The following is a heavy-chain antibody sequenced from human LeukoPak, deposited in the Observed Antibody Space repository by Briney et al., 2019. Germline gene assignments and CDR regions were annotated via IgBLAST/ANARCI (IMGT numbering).Heavy chain of an antibody. D-gene: IGHD3-9*01. CDR2: ISAYKGNT. Sequence: GASVKVSCKASGYTFTSYGISWVRQAPGQGLEWMGWISAYKGNTNYAQKLQCRVTMTTDTSTSTAYMELRSLRSDDTAVYFFFQAEDGIRYFDWLEAPDYWGQGTLVTVSS. V-gene: IGHV1-18*04. J-gene: IGHJ4*02. CDR3: FQAEDGIRYFDWLEAPDY. CDR1: GYTFTSYG.